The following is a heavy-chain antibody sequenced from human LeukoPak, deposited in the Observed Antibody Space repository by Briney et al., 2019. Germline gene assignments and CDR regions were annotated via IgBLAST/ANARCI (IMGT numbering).Heavy chain of an antibody. CDR2: IYYSGST. CDR1: GGSISSYY. J-gene: IGHJ6*02. V-gene: IGHV4-59*08. Sequence: SETLSLTCAVSGGSISSYYWSWIRQPPGKGLEWIGYIYYSGSTNYNPSLKSRVTISVDTSKNQFSLKLSSVTAADTAVYYCARRDYYYGMDVWGQGTTVTVSS. CDR3: ARRDYYYGMDV.